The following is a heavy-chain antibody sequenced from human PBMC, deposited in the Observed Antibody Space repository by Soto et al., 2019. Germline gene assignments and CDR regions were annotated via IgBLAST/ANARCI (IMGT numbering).Heavy chain of an antibody. V-gene: IGHV2-5*02. J-gene: IGHJ4*02. CDR1: GFSLSSSGVG. Sequence: QITLKESGPTLVKPTQTLTLTCTFSGFSLSSSGVGVGWIRQPQGKALEWLTFIYWDDDKRYSPSLKSRLTTTNDTANNQVVLTLTIMDAADAATYYCARLVAAGITYYLDSWGQGTLLTGSS. D-gene: IGHD5-12*01. CDR3: ARLVAAGITYYLDS. CDR2: IYWDDDK.